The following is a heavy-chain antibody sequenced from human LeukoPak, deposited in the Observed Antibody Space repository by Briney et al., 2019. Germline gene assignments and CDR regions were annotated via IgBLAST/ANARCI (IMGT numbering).Heavy chain of an antibody. D-gene: IGHD3-3*01. J-gene: IGHJ4*02. V-gene: IGHV3-30*04. CDR2: ISYDGSDE. CDR3: ARDSTPEWFDIH. Sequence: GGSLRLSCVASGLAFSSYSMHWVRQAPGKGLEWVGVISYDGSDEYYTDSVRGRFTISRDNSKNTVYLQMNSLRADDTAVYYCARDSTPEWFDIHWGQGTLVTVS. CDR1: GLAFSSYS.